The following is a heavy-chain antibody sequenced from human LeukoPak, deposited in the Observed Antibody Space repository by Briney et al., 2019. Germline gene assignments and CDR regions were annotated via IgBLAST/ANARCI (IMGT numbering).Heavy chain of an antibody. CDR3: ASDTFGGVPSI. D-gene: IGHD3-16*01. CDR1: GLTFSSYG. CDR2: ISYDGSNK. V-gene: IGHV3-30*03. Sequence: GGSLRLSCAASGLTFSSYGMHWVRQAPGKGLEWVAVISYDGSNKYYADSVKGRFTISRDNSKNTLYLQMNSLRAEDTAVYYCASDTFGGVPSIWGQGTMVTVSS. J-gene: IGHJ3*02.